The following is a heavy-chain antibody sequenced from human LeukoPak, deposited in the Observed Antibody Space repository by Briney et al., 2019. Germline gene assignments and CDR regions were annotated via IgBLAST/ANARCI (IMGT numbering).Heavy chain of an antibody. CDR1: GFTFSSYA. Sequence: PGGSLRLSCAASGFTFSSYAMNWVRQAPGKGLEWVSGISGSGGSTYYADSVKGRFTISRDNSKNTLYLQMNSLRAEDTAVYYCAKDLGLSYGYYTSSSFDPWSQGTLVTVSS. CDR2: ISGSGGST. J-gene: IGHJ5*02. V-gene: IGHV3-23*01. CDR3: AKDLGLSYGYYTSSSFDP. D-gene: IGHD5-18*01.